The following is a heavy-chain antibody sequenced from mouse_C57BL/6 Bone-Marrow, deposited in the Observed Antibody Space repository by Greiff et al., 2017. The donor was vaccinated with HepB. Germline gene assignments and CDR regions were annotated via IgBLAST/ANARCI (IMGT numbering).Heavy chain of an antibody. Sequence: DVKLQESGGGLVQPGGSMKLSCVASGFTFSNYWMNWVRQSPEKGLEWVAQIRLKSDNYATHYAESVKGRFTISRDDSKSSVYLQMNNLRAEDTGIYYCTEHGSSLYWYFDVWGTGTTVTVSS. CDR3: TEHGSSLYWYFDV. J-gene: IGHJ1*03. CDR2: IRLKSDNYAT. D-gene: IGHD1-1*01. CDR1: GFTFSNYW. V-gene: IGHV6-3*01.